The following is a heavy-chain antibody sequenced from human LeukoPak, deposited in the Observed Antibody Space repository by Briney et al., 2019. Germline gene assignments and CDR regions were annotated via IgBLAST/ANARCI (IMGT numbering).Heavy chain of an antibody. CDR3: AREGGEIRGILRY. D-gene: IGHD3-10*01. J-gene: IGHJ4*02. CDR1: GDSVPSNSAA. V-gene: IGHV6-1*01. Sequence: SQTLSLTCAISGDSVPSNSAAWSWIRQSPARGLEWLGRTYYRSKWYNDYAVSVKSRITINPDTSMNQFSLQLNSVNLEDTAVYYCAREGGEIRGILRYWGQGTLVTVSS. CDR2: TYYRSKWYN.